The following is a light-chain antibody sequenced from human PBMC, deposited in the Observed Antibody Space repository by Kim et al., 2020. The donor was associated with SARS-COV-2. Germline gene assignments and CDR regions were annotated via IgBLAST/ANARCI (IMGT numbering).Light chain of an antibody. CDR1: QSVSNNY. CDR2: AAS. CDR3: HQYGTSPRT. V-gene: IGKV3-20*01. Sequence: PGERATLSCRASQSVSNNYLAWYQQKPGRAPRLLIFAASSRATGIPDRFSGSGSGTDFTLTISRLEPEDFAIYYCHQYGTSPRTFGQGTKVDIK. J-gene: IGKJ1*01.